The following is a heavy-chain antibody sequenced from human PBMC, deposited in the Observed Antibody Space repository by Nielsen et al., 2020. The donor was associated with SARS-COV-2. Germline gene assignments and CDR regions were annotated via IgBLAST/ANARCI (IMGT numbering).Heavy chain of an antibody. V-gene: IGHV1-18*01. CDR3: ARGGIYYYYMDV. CDR2: MNPNSGNT. Sequence: ASVKVSCKASGYTFTSYGINWVRQATGQGLEWMGWMNPNSGNTGYAQKLQGRVTMTTDTSTSTAYMELRSLRSDDTAVYYCARGGIYYYYMDVWGKGTTVTVSS. D-gene: IGHD5-12*01. J-gene: IGHJ6*03. CDR1: GYTFTSYG.